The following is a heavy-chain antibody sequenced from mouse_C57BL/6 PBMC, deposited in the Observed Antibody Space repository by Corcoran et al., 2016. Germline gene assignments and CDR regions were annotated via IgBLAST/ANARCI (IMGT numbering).Heavy chain of an antibody. Sequence: QIQLVQSGRELKKPGETVKISCKASGYTFTTYGMSWVKQAPGKGLKWMGWINTYSGVPTYADDFKGRFAFSLETSASTAYLQINNLKNEDTATYFCARTLPLRGFAYWGQGTLVTVSA. V-gene: IGHV9-3*01. J-gene: IGHJ3*01. CDR2: INTYSGVP. CDR1: GYTFTTYG. CDR3: ARTLPLRGFAY. D-gene: IGHD1-1*01.